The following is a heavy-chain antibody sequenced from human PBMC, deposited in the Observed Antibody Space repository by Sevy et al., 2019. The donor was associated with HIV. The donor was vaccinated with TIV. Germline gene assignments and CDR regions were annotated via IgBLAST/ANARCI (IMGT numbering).Heavy chain of an antibody. V-gene: IGHV3-30-3*01. CDR3: ARGLGLLWFGEGYDY. D-gene: IGHD3-10*01. Sequence: GGSLRLSCAASGFTFSSYAMHWVRQAPGKGLEWVAVISYDGSNKYYADSVKGRFTISRDNSKNPLYLQMNSLRAEDTAVYYCARGLGLLWFGEGYDYWGQGTLVTVSS. J-gene: IGHJ4*02. CDR2: ISYDGSNK. CDR1: GFTFSSYA.